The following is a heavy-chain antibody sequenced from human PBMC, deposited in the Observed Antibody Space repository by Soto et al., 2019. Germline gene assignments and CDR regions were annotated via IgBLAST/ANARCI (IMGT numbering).Heavy chain of an antibody. J-gene: IGHJ4*02. CDR3: ARNDGHYYDRSPAGHFDY. Sequence: QVQLLESGPGLVKPSVTLSLTCNVSAVSGASITSSHWWSWVRQPPGKGLEWIGEIHHSGSTSYNQSPKRRVTIAVAKSKNQFSLKMRSVTAADTALYYCARNDGHYYDRSPAGHFDYWGQATLVTVSS. V-gene: IGHV4-4*02. CDR1: GASITSSHW. CDR2: IHHSGST. D-gene: IGHD3-22*01.